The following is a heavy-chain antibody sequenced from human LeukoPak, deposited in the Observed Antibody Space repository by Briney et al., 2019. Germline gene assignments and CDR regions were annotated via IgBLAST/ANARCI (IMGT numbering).Heavy chain of an antibody. CDR3: AKDVRTYGDYADAFDL. CDR1: GFXFSSYA. CDR2: ISGSGGRT. D-gene: IGHD4-17*01. V-gene: IGHV3-23*01. J-gene: IGHJ3*01. Sequence: PGGSLRLSCAASGFXFSSYAISWVRQAPGRGLQWVSSISGSGGRTNYADSVRGRFTISRDDSKNTLYLQMNSLRAEDTAAYYCAKDVRTYGDYADAFDLWGQGTMVTVSS.